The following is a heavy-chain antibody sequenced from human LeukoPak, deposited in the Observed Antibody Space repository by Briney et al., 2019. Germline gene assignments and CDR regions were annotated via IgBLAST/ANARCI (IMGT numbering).Heavy chain of an antibody. CDR3: AAAVTTGGAFDI. D-gene: IGHD4-17*01. CDR1: GFTFTSSA. Sequence: GASVKVSCKASGFTFTSSAVQWVRQARGQRLEWIGWIVVGSGNTNYAQKFQERVTITRDMSTSTAYMELSSLRSEDTAVCYCAAAVTTGGAFDIWGQGTMVTVSS. CDR2: IVVGSGNT. J-gene: IGHJ3*02. V-gene: IGHV1-58*01.